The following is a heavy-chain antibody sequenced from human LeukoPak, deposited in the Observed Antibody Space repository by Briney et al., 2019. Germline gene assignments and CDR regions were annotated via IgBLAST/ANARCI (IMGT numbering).Heavy chain of an antibody. CDR3: ARATVTTYFDY. Sequence: SETLSLTCTVSGGSLSGYYWSWIRQPPGKGLEGIGDVFDSGSTNYNPSLKSRVTISVDTCKNQFSLTLSSVPAADAAVYSCARATVTTYFDYWGQGTLVAVSS. J-gene: IGHJ4*02. CDR1: GGSLSGYY. D-gene: IGHD4-17*01. V-gene: IGHV4-59*01. CDR2: VFDSGST.